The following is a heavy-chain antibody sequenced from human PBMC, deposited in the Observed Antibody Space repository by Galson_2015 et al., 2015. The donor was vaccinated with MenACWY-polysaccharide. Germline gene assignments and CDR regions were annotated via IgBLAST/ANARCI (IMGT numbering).Heavy chain of an antibody. J-gene: IGHJ3*02. CDR3: ARRGQGSRGYNNEALDAFDI. CDR2: IYYSGST. CDR1: GGSISSYY. D-gene: IGHD5-18*01. Sequence: ETLSLTCTVSGGSISSYYWSWIRQPPGKGLEWIGYIYYSGSTNYNPSLKSRVTISVDTSKNQFSLKLSSVTAADTAVYYCARRGQGSRGYNNEALDAFDIWGQGTMVTVSS. V-gene: IGHV4-59*08.